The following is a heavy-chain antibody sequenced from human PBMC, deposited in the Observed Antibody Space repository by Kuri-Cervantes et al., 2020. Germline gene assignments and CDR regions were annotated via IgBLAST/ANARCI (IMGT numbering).Heavy chain of an antibody. CDR3: ARVSRTGSSWYKVSYYYGMDV. D-gene: IGHD6-13*01. V-gene: IGHV4-61*02. CDR1: GGSIGSGSYY. J-gene: IGHJ6*02. CDR2: IYTSGST. Sequence: SETLSLTCTVSGGSIGSGSYYWSWIRQPAGKGLEWIGRIYTSGSTNYNPSLKSRVTISVDTSKNQFSLKLSSVTAADTAVYYCARVSRTGSSWYKVSYYYGMDVWGQGTTVTVSS.